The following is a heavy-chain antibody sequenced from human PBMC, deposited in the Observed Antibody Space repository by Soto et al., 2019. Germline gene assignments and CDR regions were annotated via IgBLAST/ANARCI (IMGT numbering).Heavy chain of an antibody. Sequence: QVQLVESGGGVVQPGRSLRLSCAASGFTFSSYGMHWVRQAPGKGLACVAVIWYEGNNKYYADSVKGRFTNSRDNSKNTVYLQMNSLRAEDTAVYYCARDGRIPMVRVVPYDAFDIWGQGTMVTVSS. V-gene: IGHV3-33*01. D-gene: IGHD3-10*01. CDR1: GFTFSSYG. J-gene: IGHJ3*02. CDR3: ARDGRIPMVRVVPYDAFDI. CDR2: IWYEGNNK.